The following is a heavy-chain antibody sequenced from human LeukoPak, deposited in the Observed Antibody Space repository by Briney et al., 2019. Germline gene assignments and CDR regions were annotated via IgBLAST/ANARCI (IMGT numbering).Heavy chain of an antibody. CDR1: GFTFSSYA. V-gene: IGHV3-23*01. CDR3: AKGIHSTGYYPFDY. J-gene: IGHJ4*02. Sequence: PGGSLRLSCAASGFTFSSYAMSWVRQAPGKGLEWVSGIGESGDNTYYADSVKGRFTISRDTSKSTLYLQLNSPRAEDTAVYYCAKGIHSTGYYPFDYWGQGTLVTVSS. D-gene: IGHD3-22*01. CDR2: IGESGDNT.